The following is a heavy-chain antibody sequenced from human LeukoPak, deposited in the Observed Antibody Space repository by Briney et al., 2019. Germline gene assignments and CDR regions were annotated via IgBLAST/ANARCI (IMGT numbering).Heavy chain of an antibody. CDR2: LWSDGIKT. D-gene: IGHD6-13*01. CDR3: ARGPYSSSWYFDY. J-gene: IGHJ4*02. V-gene: IGHV3-33*01. CDR1: GFTFTNYP. Sequence: PGGSLRLSCAASGFTFTNYPMHWFRQAPGKGLEWVAVLWSDGIKTDYADSVKGRFTISRDDSKNTLYLQMNSLRAEDTAVYYCARGPYSSSWYFDYWGQGTLVTVSS.